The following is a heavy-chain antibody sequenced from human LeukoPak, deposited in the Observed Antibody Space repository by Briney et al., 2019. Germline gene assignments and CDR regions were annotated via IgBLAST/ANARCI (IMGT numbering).Heavy chain of an antibody. D-gene: IGHD2-15*01. CDR3: PRQPFYCSAGSCYDFDY. CDR2: IYPGDSDT. J-gene: IGHJ4*02. Sequence: GGPLKISSKGSGSRFTSYWIGWVRPMPGKGLEWMGIIYPGDSDTRYSPSFQGQVTISADKSISPAYLQWISLKASSTAPSPSPRQPFYCSAGSCYDFDYWGQGTLVTVSS. V-gene: IGHV5-51*01. CDR1: GSRFTSYW.